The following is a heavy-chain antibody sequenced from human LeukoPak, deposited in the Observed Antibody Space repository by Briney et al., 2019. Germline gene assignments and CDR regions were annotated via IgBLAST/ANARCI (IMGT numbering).Heavy chain of an antibody. CDR3: ARERVDTAMVTFDY. D-gene: IGHD5-18*01. J-gene: IGHJ4*02. Sequence: PSETLSLTSAVYGGSFSGYYWSWIRQPPGKGLEWIGEINHSGSTNYNPSLKSRVTISVDTSKNQFSLKLSSVTAADTAVYYCARERVDTAMVTFDYWGQGTLVTVSS. CDR1: GGSFSGYY. V-gene: IGHV4-34*01. CDR2: INHSGST.